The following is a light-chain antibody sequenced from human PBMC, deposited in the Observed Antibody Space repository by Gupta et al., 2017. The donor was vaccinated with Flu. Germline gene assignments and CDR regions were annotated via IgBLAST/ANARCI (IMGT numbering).Light chain of an antibody. CDR3: ATWDDSLNGWV. CDR1: SSNIGTKI. V-gene: IGLV1-44*01. CDR2: GND. J-gene: IGLJ3*02. Sequence: SVLTQPHSVSGTPGQRVTVSCSGSSSNIGTKIVNWYQQLPGTAPKLLIYGNDKRPSGVPDRFSGSKSGTSASLAISGLQSEDEADYYCATWDDSLNGWVFGGGTKLTVL.